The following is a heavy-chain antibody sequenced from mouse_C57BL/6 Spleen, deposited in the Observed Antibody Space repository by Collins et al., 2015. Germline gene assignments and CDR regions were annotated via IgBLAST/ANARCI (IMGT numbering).Heavy chain of an antibody. CDR2: ISSGGSYT. CDR3: TRGGNYRYPMDY. CDR1: GFTFSSYT. D-gene: IGHD2-14*01. Sequence: DVKLVEPGGGLVKPGGSLKLSCAASGFTFSSYTMSWVRQTPEKRLEWVATISSGGSYTYYPDSVKGRFTISRDNAKNTLYLQMSSLKSEDTAMYYCTRGGNYRYPMDYWGQGTSVTVSS. V-gene: IGHV5-6-4*01. J-gene: IGHJ4*01.